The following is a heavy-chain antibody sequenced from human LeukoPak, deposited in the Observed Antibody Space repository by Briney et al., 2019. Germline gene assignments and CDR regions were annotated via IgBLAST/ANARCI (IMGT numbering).Heavy chain of an antibody. J-gene: IGHJ4*02. CDR2: ISYDGSNK. D-gene: IGHD4-17*01. Sequence: TGGSLRLSCAASGFTFSSYAMHWVRQAPGKGLEWVAVISYDGSNKYYADSVKGRFTISRDNSKNTLYLQMNSLRAEDTAVYYCARGSPGLDYGVDYWGQGTLVTVSS. V-gene: IGHV3-30-3*01. CDR3: ARGSPGLDYGVDY. CDR1: GFTFSSYA.